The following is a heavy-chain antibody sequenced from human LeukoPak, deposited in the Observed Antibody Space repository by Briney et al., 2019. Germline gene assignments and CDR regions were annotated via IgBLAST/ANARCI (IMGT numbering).Heavy chain of an antibody. V-gene: IGHV5-51*01. CDR3: ARVAYYYDSSGYYSVPFDY. D-gene: IGHD3-22*01. J-gene: IGHJ4*02. CDR2: FFPGDSDI. CDR1: GYSFTNYW. Sequence: GESLKISCKGSGYSFTNYWIGWVRQMPGKGLEWMGIFFPGDSDIRYSPSFQGQVTISADKSISTAYLQWSSLKASDTAMYYCARVAYYYDSSGYYSVPFDYWGQGTLVTVSS.